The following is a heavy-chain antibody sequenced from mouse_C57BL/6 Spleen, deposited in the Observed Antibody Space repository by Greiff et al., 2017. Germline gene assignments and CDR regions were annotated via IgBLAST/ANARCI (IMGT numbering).Heavy chain of an antibody. V-gene: IGHV1-64*01. D-gene: IGHD1-1*01. CDR3: ARKYYEDWYFDV. J-gene: IGHJ1*03. Sequence: QVQLQQPGAELVKPGASVKLSCKASGYTFTSYWMHWVKQRPGQGLEWIGMIHPNSGSTNYNEKFKSKATLTVDKSSSTAYMQLSSLTSEDSAVXYCARKYYEDWYFDVWGTGTTVTVSS. CDR1: GYTFTSYW. CDR2: IHPNSGST.